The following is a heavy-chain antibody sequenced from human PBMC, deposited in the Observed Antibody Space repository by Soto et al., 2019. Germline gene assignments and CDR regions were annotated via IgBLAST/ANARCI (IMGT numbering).Heavy chain of an antibody. CDR1: GFSLSTSGVG. J-gene: IGHJ6*02. V-gene: IGHV2-5*01. Sequence: SGPTLVNPTQTLTLTCTFSGFSLSTSGVGVGWIRQPPGKALEWLALIYWNDDKRYSPSLKSRLTITKDTSKNQVVLTMTNMDPVDTGTYYCAHRIQYYTSGTSPYYYGMDVWGQGTTVTVSS. D-gene: IGHD3-10*01. CDR2: IYWNDDK. CDR3: AHRIQYYTSGTSPYYYGMDV.